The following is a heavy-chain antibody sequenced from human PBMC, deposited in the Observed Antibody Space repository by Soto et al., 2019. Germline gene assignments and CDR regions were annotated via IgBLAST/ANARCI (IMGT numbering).Heavy chain of an antibody. D-gene: IGHD6-19*01. J-gene: IGHJ4*02. CDR3: AKGGRQWLVTSDFNY. V-gene: IGHV3-30-3*01. CDR1: GFTFSTYA. CDR2: ISYDGSNK. Sequence: GGSLRLSCATSGFTFSTYAMHWVRQAPGKGLEWVAVISYDGSNKYYADSVKGRFTISRDNSKYTLYLQMDSLRAEDTAVYYCAKGGRQWLVTSDFNYWGQGALVTVSS.